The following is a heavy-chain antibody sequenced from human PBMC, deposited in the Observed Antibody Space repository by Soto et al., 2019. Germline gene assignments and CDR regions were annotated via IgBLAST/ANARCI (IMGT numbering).Heavy chain of an antibody. D-gene: IGHD3-22*01. V-gene: IGHV1-3*01. Sequence: GASVKVSCKASGYTFTSYAMHWVRQAPGQRLEWMGWINAGNGNTKYSQKFQGRVTITRDTSASTAYMELSSLRSEDTAVYYCARGRRYSSGYYYLRPDAFDIRGQGTMVTVSS. CDR2: INAGNGNT. J-gene: IGHJ3*02. CDR3: ARGRRYSSGYYYLRPDAFDI. CDR1: GYTFTSYA.